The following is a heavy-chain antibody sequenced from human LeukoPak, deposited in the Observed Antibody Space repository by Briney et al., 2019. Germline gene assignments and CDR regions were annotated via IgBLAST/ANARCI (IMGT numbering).Heavy chain of an antibody. Sequence: GASVKVSCKASGGTFSSYAISWVRQAPGQGLEWMGWIIPIFGTANYAQKFQGRVTITTDESTSTAYMELSSLRFEDTAVYYCASSAAQPKNWFDPWGQGTLVTVSS. CDR1: GGTFSSYA. V-gene: IGHV1-69*05. J-gene: IGHJ5*02. D-gene: IGHD6-13*01. CDR3: ASSAAQPKNWFDP. CDR2: IIPIFGTA.